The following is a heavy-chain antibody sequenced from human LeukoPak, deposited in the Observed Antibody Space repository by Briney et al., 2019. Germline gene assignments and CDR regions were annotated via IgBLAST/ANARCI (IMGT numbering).Heavy chain of an antibody. CDR2: ISGSGGST. CDR3: VVAATWGTQYAFDI. V-gene: IGHV3-23*01. D-gene: IGHD2-15*01. J-gene: IGHJ3*02. Sequence: PGGSLRLSCAASGFTSSSYAMSWVRQAPGKGLEWVSAISGSGGSTYYADSVKGRFTISRDNSKNTLYLQMNSLRAEDTAVYYCVVAATWGTQYAFDIWGQGTMVTVSS. CDR1: GFTSSSYA.